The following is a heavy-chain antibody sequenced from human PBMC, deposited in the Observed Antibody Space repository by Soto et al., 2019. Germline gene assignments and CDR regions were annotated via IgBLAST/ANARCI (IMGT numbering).Heavy chain of an antibody. CDR2: INPSGGST. CDR1: GYTFTSYY. Sequence: ASVKVSCKASGYTFTSYYMHWVRQAPGQGLEWMGIINPSGGSTSYAQKFQGRVTMTRDTSTSTVYMELSSLRSEDTAVYYCARDLTMVRRVITQNLDYYYYGMDVWGQGTTVTVSS. J-gene: IGHJ6*02. D-gene: IGHD3-10*01. V-gene: IGHV1-46*01. CDR3: ARDLTMVRRVITQNLDYYYYGMDV.